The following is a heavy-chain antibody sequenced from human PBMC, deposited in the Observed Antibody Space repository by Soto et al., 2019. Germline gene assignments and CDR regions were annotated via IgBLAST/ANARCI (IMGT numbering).Heavy chain of an antibody. CDR3: AKSPFPYGSGSYYNGY. CDR2: ISGSGGST. CDR1: GFTFSSYA. V-gene: IGHV3-23*01. Sequence: PGGSLRLSCAASGFTFSSYAMSWVRQAPGKGLEWVSAISGSGGSTYYADSVKGRFTISRDNSKNTLYLQMNSLRAEDTAVYYCAKSPFPYGSGSYYNGYWGQGTLVTVSS. J-gene: IGHJ4*02. D-gene: IGHD3-10*01.